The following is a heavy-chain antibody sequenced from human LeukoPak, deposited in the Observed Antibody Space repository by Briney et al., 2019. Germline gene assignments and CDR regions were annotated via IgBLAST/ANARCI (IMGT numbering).Heavy chain of an antibody. V-gene: IGHV3-30*01. CDR3: ARDRYDSSGSWRGYFDY. CDR1: GFTFSSYA. J-gene: IGHJ4*02. CDR2: ISYDGSNK. Sequence: GGSLRLSCAASGFTFSSYAMHWVRQAPGKGLEWVAVISYDGSNKYYADSVKGRFTISRDNSKNTLYLQMNNLRAEDTAVYYCARDRYDSSGSWRGYFDYWAREPWSPSPQ. D-gene: IGHD3-22*01.